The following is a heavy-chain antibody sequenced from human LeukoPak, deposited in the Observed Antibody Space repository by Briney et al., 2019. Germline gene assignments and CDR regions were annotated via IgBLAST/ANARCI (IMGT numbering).Heavy chain of an antibody. V-gene: IGHV5-51*01. J-gene: IGHJ4*02. CDR3: ARLRKNIAAAGIGSVYFDY. Sequence: GESLKISCKGSGCSFTSYWIGWVRQMPGKGLEWMGIIYPGDSDTRYSRSSEGQVTISADKSISTAYLQWSSLKASDTAMYYCARLRKNIAAAGIGSVYFDYWGQGTLVTVSS. D-gene: IGHD6-13*01. CDR2: IYPGDSDT. CDR1: GCSFTSYW.